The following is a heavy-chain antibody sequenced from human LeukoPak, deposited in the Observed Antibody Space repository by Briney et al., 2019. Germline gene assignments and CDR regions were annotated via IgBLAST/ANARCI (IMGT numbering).Heavy chain of an antibody. J-gene: IGHJ4*02. Sequence: KPGGSLRLSCAASGFTFSSTWMSWVRQAPGKGLEWVGRIKRNIDGGTTDYAAPVNGRFTISRDDSKNTLYPQMNSLKTEDTAVYYCVTGLGRTDHDYWGQGTLVTVSS. CDR1: GFTFSSTW. V-gene: IGHV3-15*01. CDR3: VTGLGRTDHDY. D-gene: IGHD1/OR15-1a*01. CDR2: IKRNIDGGTT.